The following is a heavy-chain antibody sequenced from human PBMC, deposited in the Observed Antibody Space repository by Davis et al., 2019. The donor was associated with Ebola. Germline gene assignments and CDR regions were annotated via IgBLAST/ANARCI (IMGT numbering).Heavy chain of an antibody. D-gene: IGHD3-22*01. Sequence: GGSLRLSCAASGFTFSSYWMSWVRQAPGKGLEWVANIKQAGSVKYYVDSVKGQFTISRDNAKNSLYLQMNGLRAEDTAVYYCARTLGYYDTTGYRDDYFYGMDVWGKGTTVTVSS. V-gene: IGHV3-7*01. CDR1: GFTFSSYW. CDR3: ARTLGYYDTTGYRDDYFYGMDV. CDR2: IKQAGSVK. J-gene: IGHJ6*04.